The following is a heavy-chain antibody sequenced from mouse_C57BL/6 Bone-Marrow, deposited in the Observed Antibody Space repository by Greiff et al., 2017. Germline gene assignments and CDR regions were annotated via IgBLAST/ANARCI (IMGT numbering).Heavy chain of an antibody. D-gene: IGHD2-10*02. V-gene: IGHV1-39*01. CDR1: GYSFTDYN. Sequence: VQLLQSGPELVKPGASVKISCKASGYSFTDYNMNWVKPSNGKSLEWIGVINPKYGTTSFHQTIKGKATLTVDQSSSTSYMQLNSLTSEDSAVYYCAKYGNYKAMDYWGQGTSVTVSS. J-gene: IGHJ4*01. CDR2: INPKYGTT. CDR3: AKYGNYKAMDY.